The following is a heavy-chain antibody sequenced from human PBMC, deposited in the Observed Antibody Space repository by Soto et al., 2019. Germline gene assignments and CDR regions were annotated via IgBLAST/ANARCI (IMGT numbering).Heavy chain of an antibody. CDR2: IYYSGST. V-gene: IGHV4-31*03. Sequence: SETLSLTCTVSGGSISSGGYYWSWIRQHPGKGLEWIGYIYYSGSTYYNPSLKSRVTISVDTSKNQFSLKLSSVTAADTAVYYCASYIVVGENWFDPWGQGTLVTVSS. CDR3: ASYIVVGENWFDP. J-gene: IGHJ5*02. CDR1: GGSISSGGYY. D-gene: IGHD2-2*01.